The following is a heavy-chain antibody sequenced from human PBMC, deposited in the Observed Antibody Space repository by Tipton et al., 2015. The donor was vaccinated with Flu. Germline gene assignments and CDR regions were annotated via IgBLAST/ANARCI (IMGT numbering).Heavy chain of an antibody. D-gene: IGHD2-2*03. Sequence: TLSLTCTVSGGSISSTSYSWVWIRQPPGKGLEWIGTIYYSGGTFYNPSLKSRVTISLDTSKNQFSLKLRSVTAADTAVFYCARHGYCTSTSCYIPADYYYYYGMDVWGQGTTVTVSS. V-gene: IGHV4-39*01. CDR2: IYYSGGT. CDR3: ARHGYCTSTSCYIPADYYYYYGMDV. J-gene: IGHJ6*02. CDR1: GGSISSTSYS.